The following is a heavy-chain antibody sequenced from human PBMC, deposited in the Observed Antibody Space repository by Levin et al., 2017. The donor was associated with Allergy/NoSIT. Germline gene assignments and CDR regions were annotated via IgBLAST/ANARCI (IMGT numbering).Heavy chain of an antibody. CDR1: GFTFSSYA. D-gene: IGHD6-19*01. CDR2: ISGSGGST. J-gene: IGHJ5*02. V-gene: IGHV3-23*01. CDR3: AKDPGHSSGWYEVWFDP. Sequence: PGGSLRLSCAASGFTFSSYAMSWVRQAPGKGLEWVSAISGSGGSTYYADSVKGRFTISRDNSKNTLYLQMNSLRAEDTAVYYCAKDPGHSSGWYEVWFDPWGQGTLVTVSS.